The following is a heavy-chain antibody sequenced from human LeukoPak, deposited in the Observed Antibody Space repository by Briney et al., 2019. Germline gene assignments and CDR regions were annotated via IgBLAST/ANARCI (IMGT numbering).Heavy chain of an antibody. D-gene: IGHD2-21*02. CDR3: AKVGGDSGFDY. Sequence: GRSLRLSCAASGFTFDDYAMHWVRQAPGKGLEWVSGISWNSGSIGYADSVKGRFTISRDNAKNSLYLQMNSLRAEDTALYYCAKVGGDSGFDYWGQGTLVTVSS. CDR2: ISWNSGSI. V-gene: IGHV3-9*01. J-gene: IGHJ4*02. CDR1: GFTFDDYA.